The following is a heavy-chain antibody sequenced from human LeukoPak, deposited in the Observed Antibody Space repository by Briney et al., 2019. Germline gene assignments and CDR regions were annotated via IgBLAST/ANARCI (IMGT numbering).Heavy chain of an antibody. CDR2: ISYDGSNK. J-gene: IGHJ4*02. Sequence: PGGSLRLSCAASGFTFSSYGMHWVRQAPGKGLEWVAVISYDGSNKYYADSVKGRSTISRDNSKNTLYLQMNSLRAEDTAVYYCALNIDYWGQGTLVTVSS. CDR3: ALNIDY. D-gene: IGHD1/OR15-1a*01. V-gene: IGHV3-30*03. CDR1: GFTFSSYG.